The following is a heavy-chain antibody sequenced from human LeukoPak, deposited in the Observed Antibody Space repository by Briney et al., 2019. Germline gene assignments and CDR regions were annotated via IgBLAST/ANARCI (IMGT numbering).Heavy chain of an antibody. CDR3: AMTDYGSFDY. D-gene: IGHD4-17*01. CDR1: GFTFSDYY. Sequence: GGSLRLSCAASGFTFSDYYMSWIRQAPGKGLEWVSYISSSSSYTNYADSVKGRFTISRDNSKNTLYLQMNSLRAEDTAVYYCAMTDYGSFDYWGQGTLVTVSS. V-gene: IGHV3-11*06. J-gene: IGHJ4*02. CDR2: ISSSSSYT.